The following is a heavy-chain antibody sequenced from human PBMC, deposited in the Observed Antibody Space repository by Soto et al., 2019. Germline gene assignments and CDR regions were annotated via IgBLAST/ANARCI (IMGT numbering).Heavy chain of an antibody. CDR2: IYYSGTT. J-gene: IGHJ4*02. V-gene: IGHV4-30-4*01. D-gene: IGHD6-6*01. CDR3: ARGAYSDSSSYFDY. Sequence: QVQLQESGPGLVKPSQTLSLTWTVSGDSISSGDHYWSWIRQPPGKGLEWIGYIYYSGTTYSRPSLQSRVTISVDTSKNQFSLKLNSVTAADTAVYYCARGAYSDSSSYFDYWGQGTLVPVSS. CDR1: GDSISSGDHY.